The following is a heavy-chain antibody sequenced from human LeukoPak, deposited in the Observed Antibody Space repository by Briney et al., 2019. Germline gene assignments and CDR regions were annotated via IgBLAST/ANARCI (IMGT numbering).Heavy chain of an antibody. CDR3: ARDFCSSSSCHFDY. V-gene: IGHV1-46*01. CDR1: GYRFTSYD. J-gene: IGHJ4*02. Sequence: ASVKVSCKASGYRFTSYDMHWVRQAPGQGLEWMGIINPSGGSTSYAQRFQGRVAMTRDTSTTTVYMEVNSLTSEDTAVYYCARDFCSSSSCHFDYWGQGTLVTVSS. D-gene: IGHD2-2*01. CDR2: INPSGGST.